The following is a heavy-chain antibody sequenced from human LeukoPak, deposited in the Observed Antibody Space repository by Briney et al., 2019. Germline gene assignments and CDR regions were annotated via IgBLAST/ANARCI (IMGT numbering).Heavy chain of an antibody. CDR1: GFTVSSNY. CDR3: ASIVVVTASDY. D-gene: IGHD2-21*02. Sequence: GGSLRLSCAASGFTVSSNYMSWVRQAPGKGLEWVSVIYSGGSTYYADSVKGRFTISRDNSKNTLYLQMNSLRAEDTAVYYCASIVVVTASDYWGQGTLVTVSS. V-gene: IGHV3-53*05. CDR2: IYSGGST. J-gene: IGHJ4*02.